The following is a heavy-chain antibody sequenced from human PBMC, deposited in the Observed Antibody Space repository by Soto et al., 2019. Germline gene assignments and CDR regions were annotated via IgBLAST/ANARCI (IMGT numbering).Heavy chain of an antibody. CDR3: ARGTGTAMATYFDY. CDR2: IIPIFGTA. D-gene: IGHD5-18*01. Sequence: GASVKVSCKASGGTFSSYAISWVRQAPGQGLEWMGGIIPIFGTANYAQKFQGRVTITADESTSTAYMELSSLRSEDTAVYYCARGTGTAMATYFDYWGQGTLVTVYS. V-gene: IGHV1-69*13. J-gene: IGHJ4*02. CDR1: GGTFSSYA.